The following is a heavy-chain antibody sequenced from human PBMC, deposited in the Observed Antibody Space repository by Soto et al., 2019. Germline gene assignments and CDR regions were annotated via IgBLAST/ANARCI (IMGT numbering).Heavy chain of an antibody. CDR1: GHTFTKYG. CDR2: ISADNGDT. Sequence: ASLKVSCKASGHTFTKYGISWVRQAPGQGLEWMGWISADNGDTKYYGRKFQGRVSMTTDTSTSTVYMELRSLRSDDTAVYYRARDLGTTKALASWGQGTLVTVSS. CDR3: ARDLGTTKALAS. V-gene: IGHV1-18*01. J-gene: IGHJ4*02. D-gene: IGHD1-1*01.